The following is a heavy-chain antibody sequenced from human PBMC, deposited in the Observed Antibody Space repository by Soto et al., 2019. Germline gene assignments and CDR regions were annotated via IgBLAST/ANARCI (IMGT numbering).Heavy chain of an antibody. J-gene: IGHJ4*02. D-gene: IGHD3-22*01. V-gene: IGHV3-30*18. CDR3: AKGWNDYYRSGYYYGPLY. CDR2: ISYDGSNK. Sequence: QVQLVESGGGVVQPGRSLRLSCAASGFTFSSYGMHWVRQAPGKGLEWVAVISYDGSNKYYADSVKGRFTISRDNSKNTLYLQMNSLRDEDTAVYYCAKGWNDYYRSGYYYGPLYWGQGTLVTVSS. CDR1: GFTFSSYG.